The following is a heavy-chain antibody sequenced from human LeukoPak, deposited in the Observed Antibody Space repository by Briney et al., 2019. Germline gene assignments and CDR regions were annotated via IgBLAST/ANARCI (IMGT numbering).Heavy chain of an antibody. CDR3: ATDLFRLGYCSSTSCYGGY. J-gene: IGHJ4*02. CDR2: FGPEDGET. D-gene: IGHD2-2*01. V-gene: IGHV1-24*01. Sequence: GASVKVSCKVSGYTLTELSMHWVRQAPGKGLEWMGGFGPEDGETIYAQKFQGRVTMTEDTSTDTAYMGLSSLRSEDTAVYYCATDLFRLGYCSSTSCYGGYWGQGTLVTVSS. CDR1: GYTLTELS.